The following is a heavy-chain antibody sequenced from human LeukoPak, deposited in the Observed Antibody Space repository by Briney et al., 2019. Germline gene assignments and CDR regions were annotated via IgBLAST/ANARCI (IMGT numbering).Heavy chain of an antibody. CDR3: ARISAVTTSPYYYYYYGMDV. CDR1: GFTFSSYA. V-gene: IGHV3-23*01. D-gene: IGHD4-17*01. Sequence: GGSLRLSCAASGFTFSSYAMSWVRQAPGKGLEWVSAISGSGGSTYYADSVKGRFTISRDNSKNTLYLQMNSLRAEDTAVYYCARISAVTTSPYYYYYYGMDVWGQGTTVTVSS. J-gene: IGHJ6*02. CDR2: ISGSGGST.